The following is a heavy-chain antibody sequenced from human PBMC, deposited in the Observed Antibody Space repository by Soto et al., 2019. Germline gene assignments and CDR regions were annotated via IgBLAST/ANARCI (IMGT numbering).Heavy chain of an antibody. CDR1: GGTFSSYA. D-gene: IGHD2-15*01. CDR2: IIPIFGTA. J-gene: IGHJ3*02. CDR3: TRENIENSDGLYDAFDI. Sequence: SVKVSCKASGGTFSSYAISWVRQAPGQGLEWMGGIIPIFGTANYAQKFQGRVTITADKSTSTAYMELSSLRSDDTAVYYCTRENIENSDGLYDAFDIWGQGTTFTVS. V-gene: IGHV1-69*06.